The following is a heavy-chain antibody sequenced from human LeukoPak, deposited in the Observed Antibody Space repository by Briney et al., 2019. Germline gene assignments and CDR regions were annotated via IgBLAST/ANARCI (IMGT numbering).Heavy chain of an antibody. CDR3: ARVVSGFIDY. V-gene: IGHV4-39*01. J-gene: IGHJ4*02. D-gene: IGHD3-22*01. CDR1: GGSISGSSYF. Sequence: PSETLSLTCTVSGGSISGSSYFWGWIRQPPGKGLEWIGSIYYSGSTYYNPSLKSRVTISVDTSKNQFSLKLSSVTAADTAVYYCARVVSGFIDYWGQGTLVTVSS. CDR2: IYYSGST.